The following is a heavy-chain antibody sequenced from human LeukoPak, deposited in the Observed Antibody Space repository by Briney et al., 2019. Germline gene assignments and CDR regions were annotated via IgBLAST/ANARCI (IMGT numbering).Heavy chain of an antibody. V-gene: IGHV4-59*01. CDR3: ARGVAGYGPYDY. Sequence: SETLSLTCTVSGDSISTYYWSWIRQPPGKGLEWLGYMYYSGSTNYNPSLKSRVTISLDTPKNQFSLRLNSVTAADTAVYYCARGVAGYGPYDYWGQGTLVTVSS. J-gene: IGHJ4*02. CDR1: GDSISTYY. D-gene: IGHD5-12*01. CDR2: MYYSGST.